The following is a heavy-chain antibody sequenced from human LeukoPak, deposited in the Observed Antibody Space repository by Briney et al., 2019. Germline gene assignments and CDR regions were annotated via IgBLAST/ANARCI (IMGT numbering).Heavy chain of an antibody. D-gene: IGHD5-24*01. J-gene: IGHJ4*02. CDR2: IYYSGST. Sequence: SETLSLTCPVSTGSLSSGVYYWSWIRQHPGKGLEWIGYIYYSGSTYYNPSLKSPVTISVDTSKNQFSLKLSSVTAADTAVYYCARGVRWLQLSYFDYWGQGTLVTVSS. V-gene: IGHV4-31*01. CDR1: TGSLSSGVYY. CDR3: ARGVRWLQLSYFDY.